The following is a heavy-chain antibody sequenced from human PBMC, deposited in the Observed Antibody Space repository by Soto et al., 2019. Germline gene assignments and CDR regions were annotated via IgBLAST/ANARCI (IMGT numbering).Heavy chain of an antibody. J-gene: IGHJ6*02. CDR1: GGSISSGDYY. V-gene: IGHV4-30-4*01. CDR2: IYYSGST. D-gene: IGHD3-10*01. Sequence: SETLSLTCTVSGGSISSGDYYWSWIRQPPGKGLEWIGYIYYSGSTYYNPSLKSRVTISVDTSKNQFSLKLSSVTAADTAVYYCARLFVSGSGSYYDYYYYGMDVWGQGTTVTVSS. CDR3: ARLFVSGSGSYYDYYYYGMDV.